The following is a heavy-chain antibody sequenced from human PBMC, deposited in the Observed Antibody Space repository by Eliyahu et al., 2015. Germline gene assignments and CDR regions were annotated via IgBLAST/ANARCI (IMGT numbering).Heavy chain of an antibody. V-gene: IGHV3-49*03. J-gene: IGHJ6*03. CDR3: TRETQLELRWGYYYYYMDV. CDR2: IRSKAYGGTT. CDR1: GFTFGDYA. D-gene: IGHD1-7*01. Sequence: GGGLVQPGRSLRLSCTASGFTFGDYAMSWFRQAPGKGLEWVGFIRSKAYGGTTEYAASVKGRFTISRDDSKSIAYLQMNSLKTEDTAVYYCTRETQLELRWGYYYYYMDVWGKGTTVTVSS.